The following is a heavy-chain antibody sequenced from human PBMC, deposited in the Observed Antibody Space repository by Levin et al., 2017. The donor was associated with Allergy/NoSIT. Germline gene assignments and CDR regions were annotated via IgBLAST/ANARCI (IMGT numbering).Heavy chain of an antibody. Sequence: PGGSLRLSCVVSGFAFSSYAMHWVRQAPGKGLEWVADISDDGSKKYYADSVKGRFTISRDNCKNTLFLQMNSLRVEDTAVYYCAKVRRELVIATDAFDIWGPGTLVTVSS. CDR1: GFAFSSYA. J-gene: IGHJ3*02. D-gene: IGHD3-9*01. CDR3: AKVRRELVIATDAFDI. V-gene: IGHV3-30*18. CDR2: ISDDGSKK.